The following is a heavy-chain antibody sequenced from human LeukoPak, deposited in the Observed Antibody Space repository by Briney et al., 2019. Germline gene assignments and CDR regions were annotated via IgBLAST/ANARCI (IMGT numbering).Heavy chain of an antibody. D-gene: IGHD6-19*01. Sequence: PGTSLRLSCAASEFTFDSYAMHWVRQAPGKGLEWVSYITSSSSTIYYGDSVKGRFTISRDNSKNTLYLQMNSLRAEDTAVYYCAKVLDSSGWYYFDYWGQGTLVTVSS. J-gene: IGHJ4*02. V-gene: IGHV3-48*01. CDR1: EFTFDSYA. CDR3: AKVLDSSGWYYFDY. CDR2: ITSSSSTI.